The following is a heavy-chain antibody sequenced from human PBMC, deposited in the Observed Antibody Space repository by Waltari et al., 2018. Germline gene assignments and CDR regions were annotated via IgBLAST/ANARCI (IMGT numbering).Heavy chain of an antibody. CDR1: GGHFGGYG. J-gene: IGHJ6*03. CDR2: IIPIFGIP. CDR3: ATHKLGISQHYYHMGA. D-gene: IGHD3-9*01. Sequence: VQLVQSGAEVRTPGSTVEVSCKASGGHFGGYGISWVRLTPGQRLEWLGVIIPIFGIPDYSQKFQDRLTITADASTSTAYMELSSLTSEDTAIYFCATHKLGISQHYYHMGAWGKGTTVTISS. V-gene: IGHV1-69*12.